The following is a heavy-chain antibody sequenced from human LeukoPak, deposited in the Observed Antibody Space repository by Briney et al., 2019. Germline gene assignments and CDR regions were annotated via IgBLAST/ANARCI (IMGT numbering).Heavy chain of an antibody. J-gene: IGHJ4*02. CDR2: ICSSIGCT. CDR1: AFTFSSHP. D-gene: IGHD1-1*01. Sequence: GGSLRLSCAASAFTFSSHPMGWVRRAPGKGLEWVSSICSSIGCTYYADSVRGRFAISRDDSKNTLHLQMNSLRAEDTAVYYCARISLAPSDNFDTWGQGTLVTVSS. V-gene: IGHV3-23*01. CDR3: ARISLAPSDNFDT.